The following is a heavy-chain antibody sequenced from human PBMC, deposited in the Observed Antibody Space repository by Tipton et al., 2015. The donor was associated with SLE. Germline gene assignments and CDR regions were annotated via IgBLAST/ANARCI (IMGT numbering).Heavy chain of an antibody. D-gene: IGHD2-15*01. V-gene: IGHV4-59*01. CDR3: ARGVEVVVIAATSFDY. J-gene: IGHJ4*02. CDR2: IYYSGST. Sequence: TLSLTCTVSGGSISSYYWSWIRQPPGKGLEWIGYIYYSGSTNYNPSLKSRVTISVDTSKNQFSLKLSSVTAADTAVYYCARGVEVVVIAATSFDYWGQGTLVTVSS. CDR1: GGSISSYY.